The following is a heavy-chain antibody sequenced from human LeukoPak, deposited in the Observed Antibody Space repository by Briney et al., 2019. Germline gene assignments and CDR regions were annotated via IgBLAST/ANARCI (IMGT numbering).Heavy chain of an antibody. D-gene: IGHD1-26*01. Sequence: PGGSLRLSCAASGFTLSDHYMDWVRQAPGKGLEWVGRTRNKANSYTTEYAASVKGRFTFLRDDSKNSLYLQMNSLKTEDTAVYYCTKTLTGSSSDNWGQGALVTVSS. CDR3: TKTLTGSSSDN. V-gene: IGHV3-72*01. CDR1: GFTLSDHY. CDR2: TRNKANSYTT. J-gene: IGHJ4*02.